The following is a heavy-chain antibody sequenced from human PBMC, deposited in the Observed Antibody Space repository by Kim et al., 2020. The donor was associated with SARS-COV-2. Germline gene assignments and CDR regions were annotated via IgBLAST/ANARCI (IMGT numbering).Heavy chain of an antibody. Sequence: GGSLRLSCVGSGFTFSSSWMTWVRQAPGKGLEWVALTNTDGISASYVDSVKGRFTISRDNAKSSLYLQMNSLRAEDTALFYCSTDPQGGALDYWGPGTL. CDR1: GFTFSSSW. J-gene: IGHJ4*02. CDR3: STDPQGGALDY. CDR2: TNTDGISA. D-gene: IGHD3-16*01. V-gene: IGHV3-7*01.